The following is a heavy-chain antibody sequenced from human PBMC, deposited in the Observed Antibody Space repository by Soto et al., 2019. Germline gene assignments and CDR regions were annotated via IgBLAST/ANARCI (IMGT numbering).Heavy chain of an antibody. Sequence: GGSLRLSCAASGVIFSGYGMHWVRQAPGKGLEWVAVIRYDGSNIYYADSVKGRFTISRDNSKNTLYLQMNSLRAEDTAVYYCASLVSGFFGYHAYYVNRAVRGKGTSVTVSS. CDR1: GVIFSGYG. CDR2: IRYDGSNI. D-gene: IGHD2-15*01. J-gene: IGHJ6*03. CDR3: ASLVSGFFGYHAYYVNRAV. V-gene: IGHV3-33*01.